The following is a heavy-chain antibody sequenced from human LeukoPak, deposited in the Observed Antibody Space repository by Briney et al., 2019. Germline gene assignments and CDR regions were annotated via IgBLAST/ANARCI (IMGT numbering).Heavy chain of an antibody. V-gene: IGHV3-23*01. CDR2: ISNSGGTT. D-gene: IGHD2-2*02. J-gene: IGHJ5*02. CDR3: AKSGCSSTSCYSILSGWLDP. CDR1: GFTFSNYA. Sequence: GGSLRLSCAASGFTFSNYALNWIRQAPGKGLEWVSGISNSGGTTYYADSVKGRFTISRDNSKNTLYLQMNSLRAEDTAVYYCAKSGCSSTSCYSILSGWLDPWGQGTLVTVSS.